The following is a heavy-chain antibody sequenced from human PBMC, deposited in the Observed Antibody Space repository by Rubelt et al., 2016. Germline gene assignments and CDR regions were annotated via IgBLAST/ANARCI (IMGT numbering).Heavy chain of an antibody. J-gene: IGHJ4*02. CDR3: ASLKQLYYWDY. CDR2: VYYSGST. Sequence: QVQLPESGPGLVKPSETLSLTCTVSGGSILPYCWSWIRQPPGKGLEWIGSVYYSGSTYYNPSLKSRVTISVDTSKHQFSLKLSCVTAADTAAYYCASLKQLYYWDYWCQGTLVTVSS. V-gene: IGHV4-59*12. CDR1: GGSILPYC. D-gene: IGHD5-18*01.